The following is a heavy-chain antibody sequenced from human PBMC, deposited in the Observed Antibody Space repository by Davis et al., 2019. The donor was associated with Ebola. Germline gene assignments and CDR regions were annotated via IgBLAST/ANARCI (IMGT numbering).Heavy chain of an antibody. V-gene: IGHV3-66*02. Sequence: GESLKISCAASGFTVSSNYMSWVRQAPGKGLEWVAVIYSSGRTFYADSVKGRFTISRDNSNNTLYLQMDTLRTEDTAVYHRARGISGGTVTLGDWGQGTLVTVSS. CDR2: IYSSGRT. CDR1: GFTVSSNY. J-gene: IGHJ1*01. D-gene: IGHD3-16*01. CDR3: ARGISGGTVTLGD.